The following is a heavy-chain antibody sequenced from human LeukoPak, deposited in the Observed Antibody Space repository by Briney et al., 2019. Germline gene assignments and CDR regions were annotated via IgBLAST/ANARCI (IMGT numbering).Heavy chain of an antibody. CDR2: IKQDGSEK. CDR1: GFTFSSYW. CDR3: ARTTLTYYYDSSGYF. D-gene: IGHD3-22*01. J-gene: IGHJ4*02. Sequence: GGSLRLSCAASGFTFSSYWMSWVRQAPGKGLEWVANIKQDGSEKYYVDSVKGRFTISRDNAKNSLYLQMNSLRAEDTAVYYCARTTLTYYYDSSGYFWGQGTLVTVSS. V-gene: IGHV3-7*01.